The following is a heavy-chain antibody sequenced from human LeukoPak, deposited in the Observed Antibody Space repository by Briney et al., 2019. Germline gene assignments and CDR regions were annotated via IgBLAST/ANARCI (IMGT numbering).Heavy chain of an antibody. D-gene: IGHD3-10*01. CDR2: IYYSGST. V-gene: IGHV4-39*01. CDR1: GGSISSSSYY. J-gene: IGHJ6*03. CDR3: ARLPRVLLWFGEVSSDYHYYMDV. Sequence: PSETLSLTCAVSGGSISSSSYYWGWIRQPPGKGLEWIGSIYYSGSTYYNPSLKSRVTISVDTSKNQFSLKLSSVTAADTAVYYCARLPRVLLWFGEVSSDYHYYMDVWGKGTTVTVSS.